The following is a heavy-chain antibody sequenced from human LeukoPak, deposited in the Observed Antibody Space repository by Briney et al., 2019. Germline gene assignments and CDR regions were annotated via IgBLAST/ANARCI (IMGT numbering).Heavy chain of an antibody. D-gene: IGHD6-19*01. Sequence: SLTLSLTCAISGDSVSSNSAAWNWIRQSPSRGLEWLGRTWYMSKWKTEYAVSVESRIAINPDTSKNQFSLQLSSVTPEDTAVYYCARAGHGSHSFDPWGQGTPVTVSS. J-gene: IGHJ5*02. CDR3: ARAGHGSHSFDP. CDR2: TWYMSKWKT. CDR1: GDSVSSNSAA. V-gene: IGHV6-1*01.